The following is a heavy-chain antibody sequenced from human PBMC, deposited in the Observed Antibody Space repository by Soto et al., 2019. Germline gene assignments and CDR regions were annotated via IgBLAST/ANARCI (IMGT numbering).Heavy chain of an antibody. D-gene: IGHD6-13*01. Sequence: SETLSLTCTVSGGSMIAYYWNWMRQPPGKGLQWIGYTYYSGSTTYNPSLKSRVTISVDSSKNQFSLKLDSVTPADTAVYYCARVRGTAGKRYFDYWGPGTLVTSPQ. CDR1: GGSMIAYY. J-gene: IGHJ4*02. CDR2: TYYSGST. V-gene: IGHV4-59*01. CDR3: ARVRGTAGKRYFDY.